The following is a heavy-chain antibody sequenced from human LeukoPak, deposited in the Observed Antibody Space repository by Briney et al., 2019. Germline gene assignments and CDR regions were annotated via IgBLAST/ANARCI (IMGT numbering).Heavy chain of an antibody. CDR2: IYYSGST. V-gene: IGHV4-59*12. CDR3: ARTGIAARPVDY. CDR1: GGSISSYY. J-gene: IGHJ4*02. D-gene: IGHD6-6*01. Sequence: SETLSLTCTVSGGSISSYYWSWIRQPPGKGLEWIGYIYYSGSTNYNPSLKSRATISVDTSKNQFSLKLSSVTAADTAVYYCARTGIAARPVDYWGQGTLVTVSS.